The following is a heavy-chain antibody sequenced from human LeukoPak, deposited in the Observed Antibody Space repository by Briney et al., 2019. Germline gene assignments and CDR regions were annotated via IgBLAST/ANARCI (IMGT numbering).Heavy chain of an antibody. CDR2: INHSGST. D-gene: IGHD3-22*01. V-gene: IGHV4-34*01. CDR1: GGSFSGYY. J-gene: IGHJ3*02. CDR3: ARGVRYYDSSGYRVGAFDI. Sequence: SETLSLTCAVYGGSFSGYYWSWIRQPPGKGLEWIGEINHSGSTNYNPSLKSRVTISVDTSKNQFSLKLSSVTAADTAVYYCARGVRYYDSSGYRVGAFDIWGQGTMVTVSS.